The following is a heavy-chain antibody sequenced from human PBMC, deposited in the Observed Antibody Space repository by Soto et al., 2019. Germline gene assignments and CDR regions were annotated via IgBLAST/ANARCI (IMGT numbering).Heavy chain of an antibody. CDR2: IYSGGST. CDR3: ARDMVRGLYAAYFPH. D-gene: IGHD3-10*01. CDR1: GFTVSSNY. J-gene: IGHJ1*01. V-gene: IGHV3-66*01. Sequence: EVQLVESGGGLVQPGGSLRLSCAASGFTVSSNYMSWVRQAPGKGLEWVSVIYSGGSTYYADSVKGRFTISRDNSKNTLYLQMNSLRAEDTAVYYCARDMVRGLYAAYFPHWGQGTLVTVSS.